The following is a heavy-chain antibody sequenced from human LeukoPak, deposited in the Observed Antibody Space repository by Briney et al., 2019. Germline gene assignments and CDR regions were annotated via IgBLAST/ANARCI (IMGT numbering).Heavy chain of an antibody. V-gene: IGHV3-11*04. CDR2: ISSSGSNI. D-gene: IGHD1-7*01. CDR1: GFTFSDYY. CDR3: AKYQTGTWTSYDSSDI. J-gene: IGHJ3*02. Sequence: GGSLRLSCAASGFTFSDYYMSWIRQAPGKGLEWVSHISSSGSNIYYADSVKGRFTISRDNAKNSLYLQMDSLRAEDTAVYYCAKYQTGTWTSYDSSDIWGQGTLVTVSS.